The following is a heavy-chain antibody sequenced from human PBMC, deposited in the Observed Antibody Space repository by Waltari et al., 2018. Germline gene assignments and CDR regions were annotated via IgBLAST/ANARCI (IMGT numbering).Heavy chain of an antibody. D-gene: IGHD2-21*01. CDR3: ARVGDCGGDCYSFDY. J-gene: IGHJ4*02. V-gene: IGHV4-38-2*02. CDR2: IYRIGST. CDR1: GYSISSGYY. Sequence: QVQLQESGPGLVKPSETLSLTCTVSGYSISSGYYWGWIRQPPGKGLEWIGSIYRIGSTYYNPSLKSRVTISVDTFKNQFSLKLSSVTAADTAVYYCARVGDCGGDCYSFDYWGQGTLVTVSS.